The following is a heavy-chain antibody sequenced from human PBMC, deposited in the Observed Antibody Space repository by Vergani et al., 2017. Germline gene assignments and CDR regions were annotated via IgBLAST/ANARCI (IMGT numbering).Heavy chain of an antibody. CDR1: GFTFSSYA. V-gene: IGHV3-21*01. CDR2: ISSSSSYI. Sequence: EVQLLESGGGLVQPGGSLRLSCAASGFTFSSYAMSWVRQAPGKGLEWVSSISSSSSYIYYADSVKGRFTISRDNAKNSLYLQMNSLRAEDTAVYYCARGPPNLITFGGVIVPRVFGYWGQGTLVTVSS. J-gene: IGHJ4*02. CDR3: ARGPPNLITFGGVIVPRVFGY. D-gene: IGHD3-16*02.